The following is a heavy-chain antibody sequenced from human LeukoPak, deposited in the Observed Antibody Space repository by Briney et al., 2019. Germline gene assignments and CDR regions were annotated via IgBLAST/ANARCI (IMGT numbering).Heavy chain of an antibody. V-gene: IGHV1-24*01. CDR2: FDPEDGET. J-gene: IGHJ4*02. CDR3: ATDVTTATPKGFDY. D-gene: IGHD2-21*02. Sequence: ASVKVSCKVSGYTFTELSMHWVRQAPGKGLEWMGGFDPEDGETIYAQKFQGRVTMTEDTSTDTAYMELSSLRSEDTAVYYCATDVTTATPKGFDYWGQGTLVTVSS. CDR1: GYTFTELS.